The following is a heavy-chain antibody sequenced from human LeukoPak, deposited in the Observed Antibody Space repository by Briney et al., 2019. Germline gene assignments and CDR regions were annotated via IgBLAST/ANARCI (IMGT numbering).Heavy chain of an antibody. CDR3: ARGYSSSWYFDY. CDR2: ISSSSSYI. J-gene: IGHJ4*02. D-gene: IGHD6-13*01. Sequence: PGGSLRLSCAASGFTFSSYSMNWVRQAPGKGLEWVSSISSSSSYIYYADSVKGRFTISRDNAKNSLYLQMNSLRAEDTAVYYCARGYSSSWYFDYWGQGTLVTVSS. CDR1: GFTFSSYS. V-gene: IGHV3-21*01.